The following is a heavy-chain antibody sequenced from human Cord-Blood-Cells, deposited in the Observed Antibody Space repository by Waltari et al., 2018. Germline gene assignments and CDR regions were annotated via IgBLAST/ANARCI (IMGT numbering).Heavy chain of an antibody. D-gene: IGHD3-10*01. CDR3: AREEIIGTAPQYFDY. CDR1: GGTFSSYA. J-gene: IGHJ4*02. V-gene: IGHV1-69*01. CDR2: IIPIFGTA. Sequence: QEQLMQSVAEAKKTGSLVTVSCNAAGGTFSSYAISWARQAPGQGLAWMGGIIPIFGTANYAQKFQGRVTITADESTSTAYMELSSLRSEDTAVYYCAREEIIGTAPQYFDYWGQGTLVTVSS.